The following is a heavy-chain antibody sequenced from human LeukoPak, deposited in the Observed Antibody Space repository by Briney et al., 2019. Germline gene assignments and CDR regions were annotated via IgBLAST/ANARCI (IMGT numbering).Heavy chain of an antibody. CDR2: ISGSGGST. J-gene: IGHJ4*02. Sequence: PGGSLRLSCAASGFTFSTYWMTWVRQAPGKGLEWVSAISGSGGSTYYADSVKGRFTISRDNSKDTLYLQASSLRGEDTAAYYCVKGSAAVRPYYFDYWGQGTLVTVSS. CDR1: GFTFSTYW. V-gene: IGHV3-23*01. CDR3: VKGSAAVRPYYFDY. D-gene: IGHD6-13*01.